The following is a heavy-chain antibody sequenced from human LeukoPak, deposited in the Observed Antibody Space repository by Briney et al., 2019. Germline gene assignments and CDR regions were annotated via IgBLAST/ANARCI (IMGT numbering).Heavy chain of an antibody. CDR1: GFTFGSYW. V-gene: IGHV3-74*01. Sequence: GGSLRLSCAASGFTFGSYWMYWVRQAPGKGLECISRVNNDGSDKIYADSVKGRFTISRDNAKNTVFMQLNSLRAEDPAVYFCARGGAFHAFDIWGPGAMVTVSS. J-gene: IGHJ3*02. CDR2: VNNDGSDK. CDR3: ARGGAFHAFDI.